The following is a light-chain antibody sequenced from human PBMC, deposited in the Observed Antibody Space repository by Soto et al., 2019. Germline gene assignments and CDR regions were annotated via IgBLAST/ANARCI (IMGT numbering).Light chain of an antibody. CDR3: HQYYSTPPS. CDR1: QNLLATANNKNH. V-gene: IGKV4-1*01. J-gene: IGKJ2*03. CDR2: WAS. Sequence: DFVMTQSPDSLAVSLGERATINCRSSQNLLATANNKNHLAWYQHKAGQHPKLLIYWASTRGPGVPDRFTGSGSGTHFTLTISSLQAEDVAVYYCHQYYSTPPSFGQGTKLEIK.